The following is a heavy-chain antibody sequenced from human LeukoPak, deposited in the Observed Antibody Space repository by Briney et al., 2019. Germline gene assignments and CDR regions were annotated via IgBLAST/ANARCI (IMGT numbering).Heavy chain of an antibody. CDR2: IIPIFGTA. CDR1: GGTFSSYA. J-gene: IGHJ4*02. Sequence: ALVKVSCKASGGTFSSYAISWVRQAPGQGLEWMGGIIPIFGTANYAQKFQGRVTITADKSTSTAYMELSSLRSEDTAVYYCARDYYGSGSYRHWGQGTLVTVSS. V-gene: IGHV1-69*06. D-gene: IGHD3-10*01. CDR3: ARDYYGSGSYRH.